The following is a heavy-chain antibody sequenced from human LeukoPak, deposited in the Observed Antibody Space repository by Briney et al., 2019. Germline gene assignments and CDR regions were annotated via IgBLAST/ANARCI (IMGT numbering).Heavy chain of an antibody. Sequence: GASVKVSCKASGYTFTGYYMHWVRQAPGQGLEWMGWINPNSGGTNYAQKFQGRVTMTRDTSISTAYMELSRLRSDDTAVYYCASLDIVATIAGGYFGYWGQGTLVTVSS. CDR2: INPNSGGT. V-gene: IGHV1-2*02. J-gene: IGHJ4*02. CDR3: ASLDIVATIAGGYFGY. D-gene: IGHD5-12*01. CDR1: GYTFTGYY.